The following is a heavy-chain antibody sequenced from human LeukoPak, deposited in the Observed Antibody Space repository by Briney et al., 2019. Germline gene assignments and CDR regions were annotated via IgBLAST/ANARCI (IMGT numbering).Heavy chain of an antibody. V-gene: IGHV1-2*02. CDR2: INLNSGGK. J-gene: IGHJ6*03. D-gene: IGHD2-2*01. CDR3: ARDRDYQLLPYYYDIDV. CDR1: VYTFTGYY. Sequence: ASVKVSCKSSVYTFTGYYMHWVRHPPGQGLEWMGCINLNSGGKNYTQTLQGRVSMTRDTSISTDYMELSRLRSDDTAVYYCARDRDYQLLPYYYDIDVWGKGTTVTISS.